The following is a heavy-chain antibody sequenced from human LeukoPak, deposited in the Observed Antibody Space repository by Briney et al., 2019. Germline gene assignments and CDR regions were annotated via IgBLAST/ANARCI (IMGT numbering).Heavy chain of an antibody. CDR2: INPNSGGT. J-gene: IGHJ4*02. CDR1: GYTFTGYY. D-gene: IGHD6-13*01. Sequence: ASVKVSCKASGYTFTGYYMHWVRQAPGQGLEWMGWINPNSGGTNYAQKFQGRVTMTRDTSISTAYMELSSLRSEDTAVYYCARGSLRAAAEEFWGQGTLVTVSS. V-gene: IGHV1-2*02. CDR3: ARGSLRAAAEEF.